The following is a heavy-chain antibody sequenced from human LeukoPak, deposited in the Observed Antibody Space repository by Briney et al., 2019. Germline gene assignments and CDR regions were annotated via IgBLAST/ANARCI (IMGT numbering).Heavy chain of an antibody. J-gene: IGHJ4*02. CDR1: GFTFSDYY. D-gene: IGHD6-13*01. CDR2: ISSSGSTI. V-gene: IGHV3-11*04. CDR3: AGRGPPGAACFDY. Sequence: GGSLRLSCAASGFTFSDYYMSWIRQAPGKGLEWVSYISSSGSTIYYADSVKGRFTISRDNAKNSLYLQMNSLRAEDTAVYYFAGRGPPGAACFDYWGQGTLVTVSS.